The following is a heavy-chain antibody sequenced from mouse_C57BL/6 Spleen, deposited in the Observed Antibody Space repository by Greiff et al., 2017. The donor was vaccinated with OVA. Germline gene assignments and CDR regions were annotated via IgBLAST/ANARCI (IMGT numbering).Heavy chain of an antibody. V-gene: IGHV3-8*01. CDR1: GYSFTSDY. CDR3: ARYGNYDWYFDV. J-gene: IGHJ1*03. Sequence: EVQLQESGPGLAKPSQTLSLTCSVTGYSFTSDYWNWIRKFPGNKLEYMGYISYSGSTYYYPTIKSRISITRDTSKNQYYLQLNSVTTEDTATYYCARYGNYDWYFDVWGTGTTVTVSS. CDR2: ISYSGST. D-gene: IGHD2-1*01.